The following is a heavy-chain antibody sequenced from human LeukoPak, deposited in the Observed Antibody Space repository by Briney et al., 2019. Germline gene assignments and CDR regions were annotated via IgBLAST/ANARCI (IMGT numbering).Heavy chain of an antibody. Sequence: PSETLSLTCTVSGGSISSYYWSWIWQPPGKGLEWIGYIYYSGSTNYNPSLKSRVTISVDTSKNQFSLKLSSVTAADTAVYYCAREAEYYYDSSGYSHYFDYWGQGTLVTVSS. V-gene: IGHV4-59*01. J-gene: IGHJ4*02. CDR2: IYYSGST. CDR3: AREAEYYYDSSGYSHYFDY. CDR1: GGSISSYY. D-gene: IGHD3-22*01.